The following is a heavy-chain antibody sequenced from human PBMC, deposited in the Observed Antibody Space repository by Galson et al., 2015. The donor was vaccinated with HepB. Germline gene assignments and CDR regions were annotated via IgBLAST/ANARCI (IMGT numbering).Heavy chain of an antibody. CDR1: GYSFTSYW. J-gene: IGHJ6*02. Sequence: SGAEVKKPGESLKISCKGSGYSFTSYWIGWVRQMPGKGLEWMGIIYPGDSDTRYSPSFQGQVTISADKSISTAYLQWSSLKASDTAMYYCARQRYCSSTSCLSPYYYYGMDVWGQGTTVTVSS. D-gene: IGHD2-2*01. CDR2: IYPGDSDT. V-gene: IGHV5-51*01. CDR3: ARQRYCSSTSCLSPYYYYGMDV.